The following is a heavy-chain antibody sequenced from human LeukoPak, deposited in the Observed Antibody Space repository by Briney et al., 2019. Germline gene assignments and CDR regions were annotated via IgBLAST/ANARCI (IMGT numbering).Heavy chain of an antibody. CDR1: GFTFSSYA. CDR2: FSGSGGST. V-gene: IGHV3-23*01. D-gene: IGHD6-19*01. CDR3: AKLRGWNYFDY. J-gene: IGHJ4*02. Sequence: GGSLRLSCAASGFTFSSYAMRWVRQAPGEGLEWVSGFSGSGGSTYYADSVKGRFTISRDNSKNTLYLQMNSLRAEDMAVYYCAKLRGWNYFDYWGQGTLVTVSS.